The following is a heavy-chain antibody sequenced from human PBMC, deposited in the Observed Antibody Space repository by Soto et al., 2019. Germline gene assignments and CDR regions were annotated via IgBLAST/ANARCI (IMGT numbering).Heavy chain of an antibody. J-gene: IGHJ4*02. V-gene: IGHV1-3*01. CDR3: ARDLGPSSSWYYFDY. Sequence: ASVKVSCKASGYTFTSYAMHWVRQAPGQRLEWMGWINAGNGNTKYSQKFQGRVTITRDTSASTAYMELSSLRSEDTAVYYCARDLGPSSSWYYFDYWGQGTLVTVSS. CDR1: GYTFTSYA. D-gene: IGHD6-13*01. CDR2: INAGNGNT.